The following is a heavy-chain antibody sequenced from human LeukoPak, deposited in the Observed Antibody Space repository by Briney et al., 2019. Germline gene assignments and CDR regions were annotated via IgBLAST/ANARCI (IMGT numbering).Heavy chain of an antibody. CDR3: ARYQLLSHYLDY. D-gene: IGHD2-2*01. CDR1: GFTFSSYG. V-gene: IGHV3-33*01. CDR2: IWYDGSNK. J-gene: IGHJ4*02. Sequence: GGSLRLSCAASGFTFSSYGMHWVRQAPGKGLEWVAVIWYDGSNKYYADSVKGRFTISRDNSKNTLYLQMNSLRAEDTAVYYCARYQLLSHYLDYWGQGTLVTVSS.